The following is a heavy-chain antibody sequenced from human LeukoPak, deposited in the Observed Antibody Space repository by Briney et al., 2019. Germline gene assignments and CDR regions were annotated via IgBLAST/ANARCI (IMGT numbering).Heavy chain of an antibody. CDR2: ISSSGSTI. CDR1: GFTFSDYY. V-gene: IGHV3-11*04. D-gene: IGHD3-16*02. CDR3: ATRRVYVWGSYRVDDYYFDY. Sequence: GGSLRLSCAASGFTFSDYYMSWIRQAPGKGLEWVSYISSSGSTIYYADSVKGRFTISRDNAKNSLYLQMNSLRAEDTAVYYCATRRVYVWGSYRVDDYYFDYWGQGTLVTVSS. J-gene: IGHJ4*02.